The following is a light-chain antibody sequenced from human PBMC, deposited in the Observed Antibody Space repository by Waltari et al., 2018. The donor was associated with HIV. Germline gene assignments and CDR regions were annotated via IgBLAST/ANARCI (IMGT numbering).Light chain of an antibody. J-gene: IGLJ2*01. Sequence: QSALTQPPSASGSPGKSVTISCTGPSSDVGGYNYFSWYQQHPGKAPKLMIYGVNKRPSGVPDRFSGSKSGNTASLTVSGLQAEDEAEYYCSSYAGSNNVVFGGGTKLTVL. CDR1: SSDVGGYNY. V-gene: IGLV2-8*01. CDR2: GVN. CDR3: SSYAGSNNVV.